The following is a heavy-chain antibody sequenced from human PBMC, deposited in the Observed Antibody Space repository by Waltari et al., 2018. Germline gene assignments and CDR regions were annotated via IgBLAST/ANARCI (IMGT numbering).Heavy chain of an antibody. J-gene: IGHJ4*02. CDR2: IIGSGGTT. V-gene: IGHV3-23*04. Sequence: EVRLVESGGGLVQPGGSLRLSCAAPRVRFSNYRMSWDRQAPGKGLECVSTIIGSGGTTFYADSVKGRFTMSKDNSKNTLFLQMNSLRFDDTAEYYCAKSTGSYYEVFDYWGRGTLVTVSS. CDR1: RVRFSNYR. D-gene: IGHD1-26*01. CDR3: AKSTGSYYEVFDY.